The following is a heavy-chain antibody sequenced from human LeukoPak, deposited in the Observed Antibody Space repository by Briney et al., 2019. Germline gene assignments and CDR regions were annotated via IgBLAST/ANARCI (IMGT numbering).Heavy chain of an antibody. CDR1: GYTFTGYY. CDR3: ARVQYSGYEIYYYYMDV. CDR2: INPNSGGT. D-gene: IGHD5-12*01. Sequence: RASVKVSCKASGYTFTGYYMHWVRQAPGQGLEWMGWINPNSGGTNYAQKFQGRVTMTRDTSISTAYMELSRLRSDDTAVYYCARVQYSGYEIYYYYMDVWGKGTTVTVSS. J-gene: IGHJ6*03. V-gene: IGHV1-2*02.